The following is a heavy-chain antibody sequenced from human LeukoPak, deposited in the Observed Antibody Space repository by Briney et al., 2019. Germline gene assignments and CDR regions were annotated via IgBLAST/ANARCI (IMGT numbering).Heavy chain of an antibody. CDR2: IIPILGIA. V-gene: IGHV1-69*04. J-gene: IGHJ4*02. Sequence: SVKVSCKASGYTFTGYYMHWVRQAPGQGLEWMGRIIPILGIANYAQKFQGRVTITADKSTSTAYMELSSLRSEDTAVYYCARARAEYYYDSSGSYDYWGQGTLVTVSS. D-gene: IGHD3-22*01. CDR3: ARARAEYYYDSSGSYDY. CDR1: GYTFTGYY.